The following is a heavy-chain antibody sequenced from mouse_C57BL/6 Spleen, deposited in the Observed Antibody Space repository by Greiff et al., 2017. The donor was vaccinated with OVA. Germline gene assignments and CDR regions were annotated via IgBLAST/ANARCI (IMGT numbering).Heavy chain of an antibody. CDR3: ARGVGRSYFDY. CDR2: ISDGGSYT. Sequence: DVKLVESGGGLVKPGGSLKLSCAASGFTFSSYAMSWVRQTPEKRLEWVATISDGGSYTYYTDNVKGRFTISRDNAKNNLYLQMSHLKSEDTAMYYCARGVGRSYFDYWGQGTTLTVSS. CDR1: GFTFSSYA. V-gene: IGHV5-4*03. J-gene: IGHJ2*01.